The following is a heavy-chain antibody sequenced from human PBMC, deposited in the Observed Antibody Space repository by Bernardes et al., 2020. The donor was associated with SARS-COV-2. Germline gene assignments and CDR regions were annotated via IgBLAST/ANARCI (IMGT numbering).Heavy chain of an antibody. Sequence: ASMKVSCKASGYIFTDYYMHWVRQAPGQGLEWMGWINCNSGGTNYAQKFEGRVTMTRDTSISTAYMELSRLRSDDTAVYYCASSAFSDYGIYWGKGNLVTESS. CDR2: INCNSGGT. CDR3: ASSAFSDYGIY. CDR1: GYIFTDYY. D-gene: IGHD4-17*01. V-gene: IGHV1-2*02. J-gene: IGHJ4*02.